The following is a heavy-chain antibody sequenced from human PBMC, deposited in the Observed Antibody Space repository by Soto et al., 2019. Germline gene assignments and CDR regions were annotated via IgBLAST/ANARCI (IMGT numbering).Heavy chain of an antibody. V-gene: IGHV3-64*01. CDR3: ARSITMVRGVIITGFDY. J-gene: IGHJ4*02. CDR2: ISSNGGST. D-gene: IGHD3-10*01. Sequence: GSLRLSCAASGFTFSSYAMHWVRQALGKGLEYVSAISSNGGSTYYANSVKGRFTISRDNSKNTLYLQMGSLRAEDMAVYYGARSITMVRGVIITGFDYWGQGTLVTVSS. CDR1: GFTFSSYA.